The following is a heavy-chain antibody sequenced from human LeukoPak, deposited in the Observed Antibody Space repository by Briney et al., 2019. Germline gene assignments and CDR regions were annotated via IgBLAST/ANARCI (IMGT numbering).Heavy chain of an antibody. CDR1: GGSFSGYY. V-gene: IGHV4-34*01. D-gene: IGHD3-22*01. CDR3: ARGYSSDAFDI. Sequence: PSETLSLTCAVYGGSFSGYYWSWIRQPPGKGLEWIGEINHSGSTNYNPSLKSRVTISVDTSKNQFSLKLSSVTAADTAVYYCARGYSSDAFDIWGQGTMVTVSS. J-gene: IGHJ3*02. CDR2: INHSGST.